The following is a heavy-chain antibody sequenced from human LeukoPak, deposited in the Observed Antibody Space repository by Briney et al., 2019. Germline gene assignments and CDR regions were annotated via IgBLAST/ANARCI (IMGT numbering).Heavy chain of an antibody. D-gene: IGHD6-19*01. V-gene: IGHV4-30-4*01. J-gene: IGHJ6*02. CDR2: IYYSGST. CDR3: ARDGTGYSSGWPKGEYYYYYGMDV. Sequence: PSETLSLTCTVSGGSISNGDYYWSWIRQPPGKGLEWIGYIYYSGSTYYNPSLKSRVTISVDTSKNQFSLKLSSVTAADTAVYYCARDGTGYSSGWPKGEYYYYYGMDVWGQGTTVTVSS. CDR1: GGSISNGDYY.